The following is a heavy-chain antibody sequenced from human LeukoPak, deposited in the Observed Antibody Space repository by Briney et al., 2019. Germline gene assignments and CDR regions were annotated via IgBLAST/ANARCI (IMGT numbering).Heavy chain of an antibody. CDR2: IFPGDSDT. Sequence: GESLKISCNGSGYXFTTYWIGWVRQMPGKGLEWMGTIFPGDSDTRYSPSFQGQGTISADKSINTAYLQWSSLKASDTAMYYCARRLTYDSRAYYCLDYWGQGTLVTVSS. D-gene: IGHD3-22*01. CDR1: GYXFTTYW. CDR3: ARRLTYDSRAYYCLDY. J-gene: IGHJ4*02. V-gene: IGHV5-51*01.